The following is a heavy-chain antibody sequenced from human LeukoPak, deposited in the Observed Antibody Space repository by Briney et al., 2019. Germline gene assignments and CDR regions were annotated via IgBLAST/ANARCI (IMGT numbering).Heavy chain of an antibody. CDR2: ISSNGGST. J-gene: IGHJ4*02. CDR1: GFTFSSYA. D-gene: IGHD3-10*01. V-gene: IGHV3-64*01. Sequence: GGSLRLSCAASGFTFSSYAMHWVRQAPGKGLEYVSAISSNGGSTYYANSVKGRFTISRDNSKNTLYLQMGSLRAEDMAVYYCARDGTFTGGSGSFDYWGQGTLVTVSS. CDR3: ARDGTFTGGSGSFDY.